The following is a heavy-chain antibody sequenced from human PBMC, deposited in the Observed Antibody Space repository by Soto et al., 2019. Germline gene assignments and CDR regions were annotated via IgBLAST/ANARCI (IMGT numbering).Heavy chain of an antibody. CDR1: GGTFSSHS. J-gene: IGHJ6*02. V-gene: IGHV1-69*01. D-gene: IGHD2-2*01. CDR3: STSVYCSTTRCYYYYGLDV. CDR2: IIRIFGTE. Sequence: QVQLVQSGAEVKKPGSSVKVSCKVSGGTFSSHSINWVRQAPGQGPEWMGGIIRIFGTENYAPKFQGRVTITADESTSTAYMELSSLTSEDTALYYCSTSVYCSTTRCYYYYGLDVWGQGTTVIVSS.